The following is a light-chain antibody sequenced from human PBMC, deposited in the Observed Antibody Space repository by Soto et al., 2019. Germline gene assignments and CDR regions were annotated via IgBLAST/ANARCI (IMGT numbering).Light chain of an antibody. CDR2: GAS. Sequence: EILMTQSPATLSVSLGERATLSCRASQSLSRNLAWYQQKPGQAPRLLIYGASTRASGIPARFSGGGSGTEFTLTIISLQSEDFALYYCQHYHDWPPAFTFGPGTKVDL. J-gene: IGKJ3*01. CDR3: QHYHDWPPAFT. CDR1: QSLSRN. V-gene: IGKV3-15*01.